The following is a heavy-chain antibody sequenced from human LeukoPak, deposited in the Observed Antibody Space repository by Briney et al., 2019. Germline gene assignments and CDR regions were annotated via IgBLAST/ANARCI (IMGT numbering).Heavy chain of an antibody. CDR2: ISAYNGNT. CDR1: GYTFTSYG. D-gene: IGHD3-10*01. V-gene: IGHV1-18*01. Sequence: ASVNVSCKASGYTFTSYGISWVRQAPGQGLEWMGWISAYNGNTNYAQKLQGRVTMTTDTSTSTAYMELRSLRSDDTAVYYCARDGDKYYYGSGSYYLDYWGQGTLVTVSS. J-gene: IGHJ4*02. CDR3: ARDGDKYYYGSGSYYLDY.